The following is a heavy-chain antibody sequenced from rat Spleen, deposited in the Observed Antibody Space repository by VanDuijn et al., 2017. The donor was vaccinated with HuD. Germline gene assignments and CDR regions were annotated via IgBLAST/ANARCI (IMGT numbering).Heavy chain of an antibody. D-gene: IGHD1-6*01. J-gene: IGHJ2*01. Sequence: EVQLVESGGALVQPGRSLKLSCAASGFTFNSYDMAWVRQGPTKGLEWVATISYGDRSGHSSTYYRDSVKGRFTISRDNAKSTLSLQMDSLRSEDTATYYCARRHYGYTDYFDYWGQGVMVTVSS. CDR2: ISYGDRSGHSST. CDR3: ARRHYGYTDYFDY. CDR1: GFTFNSYD. V-gene: IGHV5-29*01.